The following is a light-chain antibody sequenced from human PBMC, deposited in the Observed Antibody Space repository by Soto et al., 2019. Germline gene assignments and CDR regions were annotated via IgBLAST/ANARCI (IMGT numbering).Light chain of an antibody. CDR2: GNT. Sequence: QSVLTQPPSVSGAPGQRVTISCTGSSSNIGAGYDVHWYQQLPGRAPKLLIYGNTNRPSGVPDRFSGSKSGTSASLAITGLQAEDEADYDCLSFDSSLSVVFGGGTKRTVL. V-gene: IGLV1-40*01. J-gene: IGLJ2*01. CDR1: SSNIGAGYD. CDR3: LSFDSSLSVV.